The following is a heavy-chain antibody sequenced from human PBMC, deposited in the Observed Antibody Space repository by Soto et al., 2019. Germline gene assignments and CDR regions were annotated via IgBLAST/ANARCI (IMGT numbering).Heavy chain of an antibody. CDR2: INPNSGGT. CDR1: GYTFTGYY. Sequence: GASVKVSCKASGYTFTGYYMHWVRQAPGQGLEWMGWINPNSGGTNYAQKFQGWVTMTRDTSISTAYMELSRLRSDDTAVYYCARGCSSTSCTHDAFAIWGQGTMVPVSS. CDR3: ARGCSSTSCTHDAFAI. D-gene: IGHD2-2*01. V-gene: IGHV1-2*04. J-gene: IGHJ3*02.